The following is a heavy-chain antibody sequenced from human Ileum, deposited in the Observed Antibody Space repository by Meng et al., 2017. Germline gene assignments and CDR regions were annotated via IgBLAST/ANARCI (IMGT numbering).Heavy chain of an antibody. CDR3: VRGFCLGGDCYSGAYGGY. CDR1: GYTFTNYD. Sequence: ASVKVSCKASGYTFTNYDINWVRQATGQGLEWMAWMNPNSGNTGYAQKFQGRVTITRNTSISTAYMGLSRLTSEDTAIYYCVRGFCLGGDCYSGAYGGYWGQGTLVTVSS. V-gene: IGHV1-8*03. D-gene: IGHD2-21*02. J-gene: IGHJ4*02. CDR2: MNPNSGNT.